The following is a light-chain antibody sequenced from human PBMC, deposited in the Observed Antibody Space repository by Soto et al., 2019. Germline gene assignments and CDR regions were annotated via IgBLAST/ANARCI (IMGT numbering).Light chain of an antibody. V-gene: IGLV2-14*01. CDR1: SSDIGAYDY. Sequence: QSALTQPASLSGSPGQSITISCTGTSSDIGAYDYVSWFQQHPGKAPKLMISEVNNRPSGVSNRFSGSKSGNTAYLTISGLQVEDGGEYFWLSFTTTSTHVFGTGTKLTVL. CDR3: LSFTTTSTHV. CDR2: EVN. J-gene: IGLJ1*01.